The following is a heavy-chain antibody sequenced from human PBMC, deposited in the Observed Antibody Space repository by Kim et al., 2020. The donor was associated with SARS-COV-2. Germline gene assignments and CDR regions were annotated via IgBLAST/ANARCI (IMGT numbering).Heavy chain of an antibody. Sequence: PVKVSCKASGDTFRSYAISWVRQAPGQGLEWMGGIIPLYGTTDYAQKFQDRVTITADESTYTVYMELSSLKSDDSALYYCARGGHSYGSVVWFDPWGQGTLVTVSS. CDR2: IIPLYGTT. V-gene: IGHV1-69*13. J-gene: IGHJ5*02. CDR3: ARGGHSYGSVVWFDP. D-gene: IGHD5-18*01. CDR1: GDTFRSYA.